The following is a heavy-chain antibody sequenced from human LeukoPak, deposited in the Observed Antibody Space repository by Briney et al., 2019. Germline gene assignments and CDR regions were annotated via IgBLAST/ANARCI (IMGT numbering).Heavy chain of an antibody. Sequence: GGSLRLSCVTSGFTFSSYAMSWVRQAPGKGLEWVSSISGSGGTTYYADSVKGRFTISRDNSKNSLYLQMNSLRAEDAAVYYCAKDPAPRPRWFDSWGQGTLVTVSS. CDR3: AKDPAPRPRWFDS. CDR1: GFTFSSYA. D-gene: IGHD6-6*01. J-gene: IGHJ5*01. CDR2: ISGSGGTT. V-gene: IGHV3-23*01.